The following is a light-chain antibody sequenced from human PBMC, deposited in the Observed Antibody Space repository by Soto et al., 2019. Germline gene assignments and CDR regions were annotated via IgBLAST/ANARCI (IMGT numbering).Light chain of an antibody. CDR2: EVN. J-gene: IGLJ1*01. Sequence: QSALTQPASLSGSPGQSITISCTGTSSDIGAYDYVSWFQQHPGKAPKLMICEVNKRPSGVSNRFSGSKSGNTAYLTLSGPQVEDEAEYFCFTLTTTSTHVFGTGTKLTLL. CDR1: SSDIGAYDY. CDR3: FTLTTTSTHV. V-gene: IGLV2-14*01.